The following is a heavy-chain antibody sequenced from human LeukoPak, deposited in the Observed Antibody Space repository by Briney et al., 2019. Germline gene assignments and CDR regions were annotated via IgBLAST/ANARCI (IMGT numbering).Heavy chain of an antibody. CDR2: INQDGSEK. CDR1: GFTLSNFW. J-gene: IGHJ6*03. Sequence: GGSLRLSCAASGFTLSNFWMIWVRQAPGKGLERVANINQDGSEKYYVDSVKGRFTISRDNAKNSLYLQMNSLRAEDTAVYYCAREVYYYYYYMDVWGKGTTVTVSS. V-gene: IGHV3-7*01. CDR3: AREVYYYYYYMDV.